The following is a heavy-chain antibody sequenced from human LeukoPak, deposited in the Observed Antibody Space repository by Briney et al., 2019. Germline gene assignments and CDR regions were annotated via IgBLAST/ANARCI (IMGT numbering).Heavy chain of an antibody. J-gene: IGHJ4*02. CDR3: AEDRCSGGSCYSGFDY. V-gene: IGHV3-23*01. Sequence: GGSLRLSCAASGFTFSSYAMSWVRQAPGKGLEWVSAISGSGGSTYYADSVKGRFTISRDNSKNTLYLQMNSLRAEDTAVYYCAEDRCSGGSCYSGFDYWGQGTLVTVSS. CDR2: ISGSGGST. D-gene: IGHD2-15*01. CDR1: GFTFSSYA.